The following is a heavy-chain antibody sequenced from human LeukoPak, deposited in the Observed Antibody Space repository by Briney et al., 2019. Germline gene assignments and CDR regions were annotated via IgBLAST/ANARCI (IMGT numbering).Heavy chain of an antibody. CDR3: ASTYSGYDGPRY. CDR2: IIPIFGTA. Sequence: SVKVSCKASGGTFSSYAISWVRQAPGQGLEWMGGIIPIFGTANYAQKFQGRVTISADKSTSTAYMELSSLRSEDTAVYYCASTYSGYDGPRYWGQGTLVTVSS. D-gene: IGHD5-12*01. J-gene: IGHJ4*02. CDR1: GGTFSSYA. V-gene: IGHV1-69*06.